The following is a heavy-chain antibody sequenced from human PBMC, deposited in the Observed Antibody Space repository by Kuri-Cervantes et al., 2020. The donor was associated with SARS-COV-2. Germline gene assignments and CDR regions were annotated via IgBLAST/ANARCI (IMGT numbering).Heavy chain of an antibody. J-gene: IGHJ4*02. CDR1: GGSVSSGSYY. Sequence: GSLRLSCTVSGGSVSSGSYYWSWIRQPPGKGLEWIGYIYYSGSTNYNPSLKSRVTISVDTSKNQFSLKLSSVTAADTAVYYCARQADGSDTGSLTGWGQGTLVTVSS. CDR2: IYYSGST. CDR3: ARQADGSDTGSLTG. V-gene: IGHV4-61*01. D-gene: IGHD1-26*01.